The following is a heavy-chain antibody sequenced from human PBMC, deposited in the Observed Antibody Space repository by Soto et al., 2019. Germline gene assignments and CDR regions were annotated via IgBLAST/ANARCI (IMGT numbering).Heavy chain of an antibody. D-gene: IGHD1-26*01. CDR1: GFTFSSYG. J-gene: IGHJ4*02. Sequence: QVQLVESGGGVVQPGRSLRLSCAASGFTFSSYGMHWVRQAPGKGLEWVAVISYDGSNKYYADSVKGRFTISRDNSKNTLYLQMNSLRAEDNAVYYCARSPYSVSYLAYFDYWGQGTLVTVSS. CDR2: ISYDGSNK. CDR3: ARSPYSVSYLAYFDY. V-gene: IGHV3-30*03.